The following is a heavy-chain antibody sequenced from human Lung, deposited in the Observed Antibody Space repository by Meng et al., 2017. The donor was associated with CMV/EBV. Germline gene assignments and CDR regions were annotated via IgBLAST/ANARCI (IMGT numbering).Heavy chain of an antibody. D-gene: IGHD3-10*01. CDR3: AMISMSRGIIIRGWFDT. CDR1: GYSFNSYI. V-gene: IGHV1-18*04. J-gene: IGHJ5*02. Sequence: ASVXVSXKAYGYSFNSYIISWVRQAPGQGLEWMGWVNSYTGDTDYAQQFQGRITMTTDTSTTTAYMELRSLRTDDTAANYCAMISMSRGIIIRGWFDTWGQGTLVTVSS. CDR2: VNSYTGDT.